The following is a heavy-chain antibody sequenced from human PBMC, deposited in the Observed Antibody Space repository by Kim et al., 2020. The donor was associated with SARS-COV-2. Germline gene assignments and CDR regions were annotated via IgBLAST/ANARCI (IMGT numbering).Heavy chain of an antibody. CDR3: ASGEGPDIVVVVAAPGPYYYYGMDV. Sequence: SVKVSCKASGGTFSSYAISWVRQAPGQGLEWMGGIIPIFGTANYAQKFQGRVTITADESTSTAYMELSSLRSEDTAVYYCASGEGPDIVVVVAAPGPYYYYGMDVWGQGTTVTVSS. D-gene: IGHD2-15*01. CDR1: GGTFSSYA. V-gene: IGHV1-69*13. J-gene: IGHJ6*02. CDR2: IIPIFGTA.